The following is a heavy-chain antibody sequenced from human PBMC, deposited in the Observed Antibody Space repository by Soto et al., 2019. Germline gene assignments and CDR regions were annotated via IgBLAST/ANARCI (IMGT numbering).Heavy chain of an antibody. CDR3: AADLTVMHYYYYTMDV. CDR1: GFTFSSSA. V-gene: IGHV1-58*01. D-gene: IGHD4-17*01. Sequence: QMQLVQSGPEVKEPGTSVKVSCKASGFTFSSSAVQWVRQARGQGLEWIGWIVVGSDSTYYAQKFQERVTLSRDMSTSTAYMELSSLRSEDTAVYYCAADLTVMHYYYYTMDVWGQGTTVTVSS. J-gene: IGHJ6*02. CDR2: IVVGSDST.